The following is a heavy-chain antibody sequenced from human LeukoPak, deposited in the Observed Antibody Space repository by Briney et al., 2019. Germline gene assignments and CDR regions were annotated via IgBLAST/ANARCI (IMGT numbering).Heavy chain of an antibody. V-gene: IGHV4-31*01. CDR3: ARAVRASGCHDY. CDR2: IYYSGST. D-gene: IGHD6-19*01. Sequence: MASQTLSLTCTVSGGSISSGGYYWRWIRQHPGKGLEWIGYIYYSGSTYYNPSLKSLITISVDTSKNQFSLKLSSVTAADTAVYYCARAVRASGCHDYWGQGTLVTVSS. CDR1: GGSISSGGYY. J-gene: IGHJ4*02.